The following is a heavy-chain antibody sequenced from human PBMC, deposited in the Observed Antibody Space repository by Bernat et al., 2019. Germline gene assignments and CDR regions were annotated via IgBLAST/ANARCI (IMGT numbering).Heavy chain of an antibody. D-gene: IGHD3-10*01. CDR3: AKGSYYFDC. V-gene: IGHV3-74*03. J-gene: IGHJ4*02. CDR1: GFTFSSHW. CDR2: INSDGTSI. Sequence: EVQLVESVGGLVQPGGSLRLSCAASGFTFSSHWVHWVRQAPGKGLVWVSRINSDGTSITYAESVKGRFTISRDNARNTLYLQMNSLRAEDTAVYYCAKGSYYFDCWGQGTLVTVSS.